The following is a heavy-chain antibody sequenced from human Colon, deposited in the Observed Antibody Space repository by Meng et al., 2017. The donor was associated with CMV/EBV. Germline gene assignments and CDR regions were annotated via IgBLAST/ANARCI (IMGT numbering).Heavy chain of an antibody. Sequence: NCAMSWVRQAPGKGLEWVSSISHFDGSTYYADSVKGRFSISRDNSKNTLFLQMDSLRTEDTAVYYCAKDPPADMITFGGIVIPYSYWGQGTLVTVSS. D-gene: IGHD3-16*01. CDR1: NCA. CDR3: AKDPPADMITFGGIVIPYSY. V-gene: IGHV3-23*01. CDR2: ISHFDGST. J-gene: IGHJ4*02.